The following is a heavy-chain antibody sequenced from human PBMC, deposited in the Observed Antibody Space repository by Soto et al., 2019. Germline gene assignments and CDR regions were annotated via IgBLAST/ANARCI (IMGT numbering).Heavy chain of an antibody. Sequence: PGGSLRLSCAASGFTLSIAWMNWVRQAPGKGLEWVGRIKSKTHGGTTDYAAPVKGRFTISRDDSKSTLYLQMNSLKTEDTAVYYCTTDLEGFVWDYWGQGTLVTVSS. CDR3: TTDLEGFVWDY. CDR2: IKSKTHGGTT. J-gene: IGHJ4*02. D-gene: IGHD3-16*01. V-gene: IGHV3-15*07. CDR1: GFTLSIAW.